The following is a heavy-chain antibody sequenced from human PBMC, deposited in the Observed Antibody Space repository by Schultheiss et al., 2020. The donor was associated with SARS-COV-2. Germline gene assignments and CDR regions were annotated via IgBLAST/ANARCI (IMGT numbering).Heavy chain of an antibody. CDR1: GGTFSSYA. J-gene: IGHJ6*02. CDR3: ARDRLDYGERGYYYYGMDV. D-gene: IGHD4-17*01. V-gene: IGHV1-69*13. CDR2: IIPIFGTT. Sequence: SVKVSCKASGGTFSSYAISWVRQAPGQGLEWMGGIIPIFGTTSYAQKFQGTVTITADESTSTAYMELSSLRSEDTAVYYCARDRLDYGERGYYYYGMDVWGQGTAVTVSS.